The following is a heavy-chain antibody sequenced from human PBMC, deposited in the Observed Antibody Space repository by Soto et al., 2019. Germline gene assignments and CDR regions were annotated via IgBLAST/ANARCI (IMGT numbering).Heavy chain of an antibody. V-gene: IGHV1-3*01. J-gene: IGHJ4*02. Sequence: QVQLVQSGAEVKKPGASVKVSCKASGYTFTSYAMHWVREAPAQSLEWMGWVNAGNGNTKYSQKFQGRVTITKDTPASTAYMELSSLRSEHTAVYYCARVSGIPVAEVWGQGTLVTVSS. CDR3: ARVSGIPVAEV. D-gene: IGHD6-19*01. CDR2: VNAGNGNT. CDR1: GYTFTSYA.